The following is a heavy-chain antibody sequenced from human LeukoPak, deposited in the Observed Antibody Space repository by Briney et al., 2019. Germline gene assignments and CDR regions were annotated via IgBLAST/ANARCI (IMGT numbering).Heavy chain of an antibody. CDR3: ARDLRPYSGYDKLAFDI. D-gene: IGHD5-12*01. V-gene: IGHV3-21*01. J-gene: IGHJ3*02. CDR2: ISTSSLYI. Sequence: AGGSLRLSCTASGFTFSTYSMNWVRQAPGKGLEWVSFISTSSLYIYYADSVKGRFTISRDNAKNSLHLQMNSLRPEDTAVYYCARDLRPYSGYDKLAFDIWGQGTMVTVSS. CDR1: GFTFSTYS.